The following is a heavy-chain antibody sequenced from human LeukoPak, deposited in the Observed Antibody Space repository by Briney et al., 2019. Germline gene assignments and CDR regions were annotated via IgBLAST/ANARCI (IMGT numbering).Heavy chain of an antibody. Sequence: ASVKVPCKVSGYTLTELSMHWVRQAPGKGLEWMGGFDPEDGETIYAQKFQGRVTMTEDTSTDTAYMELSSLRSEDTAVYYCATAGSGWGVYYYYGMDVWGQGTTVTVSS. CDR3: ATAGSGWGVYYYYGMDV. J-gene: IGHJ6*02. CDR1: GYTLTELS. V-gene: IGHV1-24*01. CDR2: FDPEDGET. D-gene: IGHD1-26*01.